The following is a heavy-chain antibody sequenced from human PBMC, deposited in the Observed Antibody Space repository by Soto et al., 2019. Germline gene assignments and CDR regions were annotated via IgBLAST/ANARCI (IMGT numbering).Heavy chain of an antibody. CDR1: GGSISSGGYY. D-gene: IGHD3-22*01. Sequence: SETLSLTCTVSGGSISSGGYYWSWIRQHPGKGLEWIGYIYYSGSTYYNPSLKSRVTISVDTSKNQFSLKLSSVTAAATAVYYCARGKYYYVSSVYQVDYWGQGTLVTVS. J-gene: IGHJ4*02. CDR3: ARGKYYYVSSVYQVDY. CDR2: IYYSGST. V-gene: IGHV4-31*03.